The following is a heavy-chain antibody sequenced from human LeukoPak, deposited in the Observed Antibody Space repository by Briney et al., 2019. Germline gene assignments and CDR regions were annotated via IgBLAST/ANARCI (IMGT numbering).Heavy chain of an antibody. V-gene: IGHV3-11*05. Sequence: GGSLRLSCAASGFTFNHYYMSWIRQAPGKGREWGSYISSSSSYTNYAEYVKGRYTISRDNAKHSLYLQMNCLRDDDTAEYYCAKVGLRYYYDSSGYLFWFDPWGQGTLVTVSS. CDR1: GFTFNHYY. D-gene: IGHD3-22*01. J-gene: IGHJ5*02. CDR3: AKVGLRYYYDSSGYLFWFDP. CDR2: ISSSSSYT.